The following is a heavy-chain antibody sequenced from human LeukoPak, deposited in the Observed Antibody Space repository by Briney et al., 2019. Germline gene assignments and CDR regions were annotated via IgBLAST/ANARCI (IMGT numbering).Heavy chain of an antibody. Sequence: ASVKVSCKASGYTFTGYYMHWVRQAPGQGLEWMGWINPNSGGTNYAQKFQGRVTMTRDTSISTAYMELSRLRSDDTAVYYCARPARYYYDSSGYYLDYWGRGTLVTVSS. CDR2: INPNSGGT. CDR3: ARPARYYYDSSGYYLDY. J-gene: IGHJ4*02. D-gene: IGHD3-22*01. CDR1: GYTFTGYY. V-gene: IGHV1-2*02.